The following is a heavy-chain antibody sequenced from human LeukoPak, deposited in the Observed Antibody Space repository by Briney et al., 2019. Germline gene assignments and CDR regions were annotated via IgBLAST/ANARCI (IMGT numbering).Heavy chain of an antibody. CDR1: GFTFSSSW. J-gene: IGHJ4*02. V-gene: IGHV3-7*01. CDR3: ATAGSYIFWYFDY. CDR2: INQGGSQK. D-gene: IGHD3-3*02. Sequence: GGSLRLSCAASGFTFSSSWMSWVRQAPGRGLEWVANINQGGSQKYYVDSVKGRFTISRDNAKNSLYLQMNGLRAEDTAVYYCATAGSYIFWYFDYWGQGTLVTVSS.